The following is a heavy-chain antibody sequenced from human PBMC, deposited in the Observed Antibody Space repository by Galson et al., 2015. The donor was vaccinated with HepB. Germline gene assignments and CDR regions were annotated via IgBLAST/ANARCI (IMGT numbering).Heavy chain of an antibody. Sequence: SETLSLTCTVSGGSISSYYWSWIRQPPGKGLEWIGYIYYSGSTNYNPSLKSRVTISVDTSKNQFSLKLSSVTAADTAVYYCARVWGLGSYSSIDYWGQGTLVTVSS. CDR3: ARVWGLGSYSSIDY. CDR1: GGSISSYY. CDR2: IYYSGST. V-gene: IGHV4-59*01. J-gene: IGHJ4*02. D-gene: IGHD1-26*01.